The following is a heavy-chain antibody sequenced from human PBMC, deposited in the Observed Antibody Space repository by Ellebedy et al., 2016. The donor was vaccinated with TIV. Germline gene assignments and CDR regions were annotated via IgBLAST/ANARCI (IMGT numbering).Heavy chain of an antibody. CDR2: IKSKTDGGTT. CDR3: TTTDNVLRYFDWLDAFDI. D-gene: IGHD3-9*01. Sequence: GGSLRLSXAASGFTFNNAWMSWVRQAPGKGLEWVGRIKSKTDGGTTDYAAPVKGRFTISRDDSKNTLYLQMNSLKTEDTAVYYCTTTDNVLRYFDWLDAFDIWGQGTMVTVSS. V-gene: IGHV3-15*01. CDR1: GFTFNNAW. J-gene: IGHJ3*02.